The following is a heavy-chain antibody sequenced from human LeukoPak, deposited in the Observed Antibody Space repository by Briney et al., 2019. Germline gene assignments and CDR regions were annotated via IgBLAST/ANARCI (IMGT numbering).Heavy chain of an antibody. CDR1: GGSISSYY. J-gene: IGHJ4*02. Sequence: SETLSLTCTVSGGSISSYYWCWIRQPPGKGLECIGYIYYSGSTNYIPSLKSRVTISVDTSKNQFSLKLSSVTAADTAVYYCATQMLLCHYYWGQGTLVTVSS. CDR2: IYYSGST. V-gene: IGHV4-59*01. CDR3: ATQMLLCHYY. D-gene: IGHD3-10*01.